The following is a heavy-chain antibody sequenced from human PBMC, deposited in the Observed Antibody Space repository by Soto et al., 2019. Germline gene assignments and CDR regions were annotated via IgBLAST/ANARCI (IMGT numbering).Heavy chain of an antibody. V-gene: IGHV4-4*02. CDR2: IYYSGST. Sequence: SETLSLTCAVSGGSISTTHWWTWVRQPPGKGLEWIGEIYYSGSTNSNPSLKSRGTISVDKSKNQFSLKLSSVPSADPAVYYCARHITVSGTFLNYWRQGTLVTVSS. CDR3: ARHITVSGTFLNY. J-gene: IGHJ4*02. CDR1: GGSISTTHW. D-gene: IGHD4-4*01.